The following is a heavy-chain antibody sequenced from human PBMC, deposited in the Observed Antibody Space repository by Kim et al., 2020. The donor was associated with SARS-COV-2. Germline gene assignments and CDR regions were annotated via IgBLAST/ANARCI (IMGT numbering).Heavy chain of an antibody. CDR2: IWFDGRST. V-gene: IGHV3-33*01. J-gene: IGHJ4*02. Sequence: GGSLRLSCATSGFSFSTYGMHWVRQAPGKGLEWVALIWFDGRSTYYADSVKGRFIISRDNSKNTLHLQMNSLRVEDTALYYCARGIAAAKGVLHWVQGT. CDR3: ARGIAAAKGVLH. D-gene: IGHD6-13*01. CDR1: GFSFSTYG.